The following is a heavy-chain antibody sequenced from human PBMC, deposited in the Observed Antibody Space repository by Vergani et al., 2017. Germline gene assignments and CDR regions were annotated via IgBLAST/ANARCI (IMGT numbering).Heavy chain of an antibody. V-gene: IGHV4-39*02. CDR2: IYYSGST. CDR1: GRSISSSSYY. CDR3: ASYVAALDYFDY. J-gene: IGHJ4*02. D-gene: IGHD6-19*01. Sequence: QLQLQESGPGLVKPSETLSLICTVSGRSISSSSYYWGWIRQPAGKGLEWIGSIYYSGSTDYTPSLKSRVTICVDTSKNHFARKLRSVTAADTAVYYCASYVAALDYFDYWGQGTLVTVSS.